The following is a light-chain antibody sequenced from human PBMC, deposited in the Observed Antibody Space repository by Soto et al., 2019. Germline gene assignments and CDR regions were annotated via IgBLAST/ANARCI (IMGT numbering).Light chain of an antibody. Sequence: EIVMTQSPATLSVSPGERVTLSCRASQSVRSNLAWYQQKPGQVHRVLIYGASTRAIGIPDRFSGSGSGTEFTRTISSLQSEDFAVYYCQHYNNLWGFGGGTKVEIK. CDR1: QSVRSN. CDR2: GAS. CDR3: QHYNNLWG. V-gene: IGKV3-15*01. J-gene: IGKJ4*01.